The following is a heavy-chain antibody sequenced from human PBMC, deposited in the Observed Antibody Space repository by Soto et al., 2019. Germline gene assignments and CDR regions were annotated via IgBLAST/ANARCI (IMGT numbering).Heavy chain of an antibody. Sequence: WGSLRLSCAASGLTFFSYAIICCRHSPCRCLEWVAVISNTGLTTHYADSVKGRFTISRDNSKRTLYLQMNSLRVDDTAVYFCAKDPLWGQWLEYGYLDQWGQGNLVTVSS. CDR3: AKDPLWGQWLEYGYLDQ. CDR1: GLTFFSYA. J-gene: IGHJ5*02. D-gene: IGHD6-19*01. CDR2: ISNTGLTT. V-gene: IGHV3-23*01.